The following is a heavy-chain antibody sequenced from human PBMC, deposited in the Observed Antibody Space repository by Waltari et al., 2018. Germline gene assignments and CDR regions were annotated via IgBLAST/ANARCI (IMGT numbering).Heavy chain of an antibody. CDR2: IYYSGST. Sequence: QVQLQESGPGLVKPSATLSLTCTVSGGSISSYYWSRIRQPPGKGLEWIGYIYYSGSTNYNPSLKSRVTISVDTSKNQFSLKLSSVTAADTAVYYCASHLRIDAFDIWGQGTMVTVSS. J-gene: IGHJ3*02. CDR1: GGSISSYY. V-gene: IGHV4-59*01. D-gene: IGHD2-15*01. CDR3: ASHLRIDAFDI.